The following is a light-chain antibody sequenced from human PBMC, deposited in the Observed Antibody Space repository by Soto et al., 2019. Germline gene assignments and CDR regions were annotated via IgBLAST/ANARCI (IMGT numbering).Light chain of an antibody. Sequence: QSALTQPASLSGSPGQTITISCTGTSSDVGGYNYVSWYQRHPGKAPKLIIYGVTDRPSGVSGRFSGSKSGNTASLTISGLQSEDEADYFCGSYTSGSTPFVFGTGTKVTVL. V-gene: IGLV2-14*03. CDR3: GSYTSGSTPFV. J-gene: IGLJ1*01. CDR2: GVT. CDR1: SSDVGGYNY.